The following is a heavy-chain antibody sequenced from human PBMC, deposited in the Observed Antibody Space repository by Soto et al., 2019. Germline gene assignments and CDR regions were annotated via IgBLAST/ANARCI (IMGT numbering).Heavy chain of an antibody. Sequence: GGSLRLSCAASGFTFSSYGMHWVRQAPGKGLEWVAVISYDGSNKYYADSVKGRFTISRDNSKNTLYLQMNSLRAEDTAVYYCAKDIRFLEYGKDVWGQGNTVTVSS. V-gene: IGHV3-30*18. CDR3: AKDIRFLEYGKDV. CDR2: ISYDGSNK. J-gene: IGHJ6*02. D-gene: IGHD3-3*01. CDR1: GFTFSSYG.